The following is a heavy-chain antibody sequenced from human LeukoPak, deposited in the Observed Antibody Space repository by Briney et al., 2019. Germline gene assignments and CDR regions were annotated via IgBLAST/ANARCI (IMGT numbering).Heavy chain of an antibody. D-gene: IGHD2-8*01. Sequence: PGGSLRLSCEASGFTFTNYWMSWVRHTPGKGLECVANIKEDGSEEYYVDSVRGRFTISRDNAKNSLYLQLSRLRDDDTAVYYCARVGIDIVLTLYVPGDSDYSYMDVWGKGTTVIVSS. CDR1: GFTFTNYW. CDR3: ARVGIDIVLTLYVPGDSDYSYMDV. V-gene: IGHV3-7*04. CDR2: IKEDGSEE. J-gene: IGHJ6*03.